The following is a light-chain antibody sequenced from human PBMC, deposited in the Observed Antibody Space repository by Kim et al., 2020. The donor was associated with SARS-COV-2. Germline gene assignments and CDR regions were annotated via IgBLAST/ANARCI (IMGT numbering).Light chain of an antibody. V-gene: IGKV1-39*01. Sequence: DIQMTQSPSSLSASVGDRVTITCRASQSIKYYLNWYQQKPGEAPKLLIYGATSLQSGVPGRFSGSGSETDFTLAISSLEAEDFATYCCQQSYNIPRTFGQGTKVDIK. J-gene: IGKJ2*01. CDR3: QQSYNIPRT. CDR2: GAT. CDR1: QSIKYY.